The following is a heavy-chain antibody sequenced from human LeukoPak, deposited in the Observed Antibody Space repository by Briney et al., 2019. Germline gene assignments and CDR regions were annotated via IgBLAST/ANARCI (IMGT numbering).Heavy chain of an antibody. J-gene: IGHJ1*01. CDR2: IKQDGSGK. CDR1: GFTFSSYW. D-gene: IGHD3-10*01. V-gene: IGHV3-7*01. CDR3: ARVEFGELSEYFQH. Sequence: GGSLRLSCAASGFTFSSYWMSWVRQAPGKGLEWVANIKQDGSGKYYVDSVKGRFTISRDNAKNSLYLQMNSLRAEDTAVYYRARVEFGELSEYFQHWGQGTLVTVSS.